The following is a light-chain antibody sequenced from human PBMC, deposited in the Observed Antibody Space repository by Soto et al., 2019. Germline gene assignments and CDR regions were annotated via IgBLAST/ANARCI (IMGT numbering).Light chain of an antibody. CDR2: GAS. CDR3: QQYNNWPGT. CDR1: QSVSSN. J-gene: IGKJ3*01. V-gene: IGKV3-15*01. Sequence: EIVMTQSPATLSVSPGERATLSCRASQSVSSNLAWYQQKPGQAPRLLIYGASTRATGIPARFSGSGSGTEFPLNISSLQSEDFAVYYCQQYNNWPGTFGPGTKVDIK.